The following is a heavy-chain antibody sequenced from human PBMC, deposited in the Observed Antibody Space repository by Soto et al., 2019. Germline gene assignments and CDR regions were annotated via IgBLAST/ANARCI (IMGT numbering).Heavy chain of an antibody. CDR2: ISHSGST. Sequence: SETLSLTCAVYGGSFSGYYWSWIRQPPGKGLEWIGEISHSGSTNYNPSLKSRVTISVDTSKNQFSLKLSSVTAADTAVYYCARDGLHCSGGSCYPGRLDPWGQGTLVTVSS. CDR1: GGSFSGYY. V-gene: IGHV4-34*01. J-gene: IGHJ5*02. D-gene: IGHD2-15*01. CDR3: ARDGLHCSGGSCYPGRLDP.